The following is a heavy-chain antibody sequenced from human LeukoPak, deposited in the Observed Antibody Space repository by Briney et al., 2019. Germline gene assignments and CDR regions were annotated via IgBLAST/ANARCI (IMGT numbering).Heavy chain of an antibody. CDR2: ISGSGGST. CDR3: AKRSPYSSSWYGAFDY. Sequence: GGSLRLSCAASGFTFSSYAMSWVRQAPGKGLEWVSAISGSGGSTYYADSVKGRFTISRDISKNTLYLQMNSLRAEDTAVYYCAKRSPYSSSWYGAFDYWGQGTLVTVSS. CDR1: GFTFSSYA. V-gene: IGHV3-23*01. D-gene: IGHD6-13*01. J-gene: IGHJ4*02.